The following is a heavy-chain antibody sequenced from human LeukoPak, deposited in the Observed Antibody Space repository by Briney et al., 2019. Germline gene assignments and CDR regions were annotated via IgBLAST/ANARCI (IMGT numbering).Heavy chain of an antibody. Sequence: ASVKVSCKASGGTFSSYAMSWVRQAPGKGLEWVSVISDSGGSTYYADSVKGRFTISRDNSKNTLYLQMNSLRAEDTAVYYCAKGPAKGRNGYNSFDYWGQGTLVTVSP. J-gene: IGHJ4*02. D-gene: IGHD5-24*01. V-gene: IGHV3-23*01. CDR1: GGTFSSYA. CDR2: ISDSGGST. CDR3: AKGPAKGRNGYNSFDY.